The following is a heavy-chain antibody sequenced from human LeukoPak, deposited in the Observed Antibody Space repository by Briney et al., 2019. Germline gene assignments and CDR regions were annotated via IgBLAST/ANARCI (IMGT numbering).Heavy chain of an antibody. J-gene: IGHJ3*02. Sequence: PSETLSLTCTVSGGSISSGSYYWSWIRQPAGKGLEWIGRIYTSGSTNYNPSLKSRVTISVDTSKNQFSLKLSSVTAADTAVYYCARDGGHYYDSSGYFSTEAFDIWGQGTMVTVSS. CDR1: GGSISSGSYY. CDR3: ARDGGHYYDSSGYFSTEAFDI. D-gene: IGHD3-22*01. V-gene: IGHV4-61*02. CDR2: IYTSGST.